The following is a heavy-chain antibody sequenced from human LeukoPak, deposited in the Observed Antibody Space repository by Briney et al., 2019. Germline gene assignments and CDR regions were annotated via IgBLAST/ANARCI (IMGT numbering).Heavy chain of an antibody. Sequence: GGTLRLSCVASGFTFSTYGMSWVRQAPGKGLEWVSAISGSGGSTYYADSVKGRFTISRDNSKNTLYLQMNSLRAEDTAVYYCAKAPTYYDILTGYYKDYYMDVWGKGTTVTVSS. J-gene: IGHJ6*03. D-gene: IGHD3-9*01. CDR2: ISGSGGST. V-gene: IGHV3-23*01. CDR1: GFTFSTYG. CDR3: AKAPTYYDILTGYYKDYYMDV.